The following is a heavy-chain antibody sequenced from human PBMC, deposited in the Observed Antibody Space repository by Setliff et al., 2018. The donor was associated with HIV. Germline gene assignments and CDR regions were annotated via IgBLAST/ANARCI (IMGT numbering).Heavy chain of an antibody. D-gene: IGHD4-17*01. J-gene: IGHJ4*02. Sequence: SETLSLTCTVYGGSFSNYYTNWIRQPPGKGLERIGELSPSGTTRSSPSHKSRVTISLDTSKNQFSLKPTSVTAADTAIYYCASFLVTTVTHQDYWGQGTPVTVSS. CDR1: GGSFSNYY. V-gene: IGHV4-34*01. CDR2: LSPSGTT. CDR3: ASFLVTTVTHQDY.